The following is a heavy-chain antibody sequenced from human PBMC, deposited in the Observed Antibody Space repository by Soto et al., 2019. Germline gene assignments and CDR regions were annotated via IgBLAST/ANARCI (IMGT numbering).Heavy chain of an antibody. D-gene: IGHD3-16*01. CDR3: AGQYDPVPRSAFDV. CDR1: GFTFNDYY. CDR2: ISSSGDTI. Sequence: PGGSLRLSCAASGFTFNDYYMSWIRQAPGKGLEWVSYISSSGDTIYHADSGKGRFTISRDNAKNSLYLQMNSLRAEDTAVYYCAGQYDPVPRSAFDVWGQGTMVTVSS. J-gene: IGHJ3*01. V-gene: IGHV3-11*01.